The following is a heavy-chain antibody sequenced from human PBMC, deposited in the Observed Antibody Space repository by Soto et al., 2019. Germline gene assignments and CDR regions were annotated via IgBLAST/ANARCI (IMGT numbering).Heavy chain of an antibody. CDR2: IYWNDDQ. CDR3: THRSPAYGHDF. J-gene: IGHJ4*02. D-gene: IGHD3-10*01. CDR1: DFSLTTRGVG. Sequence: SGPTLVNPTQTLTLTCNFSDFSLTTRGVGVGWIRQPPGKALELVALIYWNDDQRYNPSLKSRLTVTKDTSKNHVVLTMTNVDPLDTATYYCTHRSPAYGHDFWGPGTLVTVSS. V-gene: IGHV2-5*01.